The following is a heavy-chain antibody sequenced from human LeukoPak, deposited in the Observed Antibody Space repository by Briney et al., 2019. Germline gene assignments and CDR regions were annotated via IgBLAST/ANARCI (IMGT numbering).Heavy chain of an antibody. CDR1: GFTFSSAL. CDR3: ARGFCSSTNCYQGPFDF. Sequence: GGSLRLSCAASGFTFSSALMTWVRQAPGKGLEWVGHIKNKTNGGTTDYAAPVKGRFIISRDDSKNTLYLQMNSLRTEDTAVYYCARGFCSSTNCYQGPFDFWGQGTLLTVSS. V-gene: IGHV3-15*01. D-gene: IGHD2-2*01. CDR2: IKNKTNGGTT. J-gene: IGHJ4*02.